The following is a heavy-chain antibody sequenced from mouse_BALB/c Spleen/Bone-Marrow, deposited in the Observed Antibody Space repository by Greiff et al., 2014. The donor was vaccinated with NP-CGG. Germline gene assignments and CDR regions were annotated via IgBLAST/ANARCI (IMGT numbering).Heavy chain of an antibody. J-gene: IGHJ3*01. CDR2: INSNGDTT. CDR3: ARDGYYVGFAY. V-gene: IGHV5-6-3*01. D-gene: IGHD2-3*01. Sequence: VQLQQPGGGLVQPGGSLKLSCAASGFTFSNYGMSWVRQTPDKRLELVATINSNGDTTYYSDSVKGRFTISRDNAKNTLYLQMNSLKSEDTAMYYCARDGYYVGFAYWGQGTLVTVSA. CDR1: GFTFSNYG.